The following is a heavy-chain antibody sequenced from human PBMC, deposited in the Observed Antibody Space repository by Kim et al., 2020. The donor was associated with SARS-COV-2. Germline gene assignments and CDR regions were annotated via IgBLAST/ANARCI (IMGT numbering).Heavy chain of an antibody. Sequence: GGSLRLSCAASGFTFRSYWMDWVRQAPGKGLVWVSRINSDGSTTRYTDSVQGRFTISRDNAKNTLYLQMNSLRVEDTGLYYCARDLRDSNRWPLWGQGTLVTVSS. CDR2: INSDGSTT. D-gene: IGHD3-22*01. J-gene: IGHJ4*02. CDR3: ARDLRDSNRWPL. V-gene: IGHV3-74*01. CDR1: GFTFRSYW.